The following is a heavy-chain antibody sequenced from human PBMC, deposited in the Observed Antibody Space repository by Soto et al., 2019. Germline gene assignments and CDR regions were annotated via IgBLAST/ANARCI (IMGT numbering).Heavy chain of an antibody. CDR2: ISGSGGST. Sequence: EVQLLESVGGLVQPGGSLRLSCAASGFTFSSYAMSWVRQAPGKGLEWVSAISGSGGSTYYADSVKGRFTISRDNSKNTLYLQMNSLRAEDTAVYYCAKDILFGEHAFDIWGQGTMVTVSS. J-gene: IGHJ3*02. CDR3: AKDILFGEHAFDI. CDR1: GFTFSSYA. D-gene: IGHD3-10*02. V-gene: IGHV3-23*01.